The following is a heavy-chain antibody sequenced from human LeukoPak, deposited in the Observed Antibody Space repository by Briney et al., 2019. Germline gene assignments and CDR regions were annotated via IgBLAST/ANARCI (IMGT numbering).Heavy chain of an antibody. Sequence: PGGSLRLSCAASAFSLNAYNMNWVRQAPGKGLEWVSSISYTGTYIYYADAVKGRFTISRDNAKNSLYLQMNSLRAEDTAVYYCARDLSGDYVGLDAFDIWGQGTWSPSLQ. CDR3: ARDLSGDYVGLDAFDI. J-gene: IGHJ3*02. CDR1: AFSLNAYN. V-gene: IGHV3-21*01. CDR2: ISYTGTYI. D-gene: IGHD4-17*01.